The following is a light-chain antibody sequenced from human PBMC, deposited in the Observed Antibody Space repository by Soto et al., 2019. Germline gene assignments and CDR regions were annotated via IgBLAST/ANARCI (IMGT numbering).Light chain of an antibody. CDR1: SSDVVGYNY. CDR2: EVS. J-gene: IGLJ1*01. CDR3: SSYTSSNTLV. Sequence: QSALTQPASVSGSPGQSITISCTGTSSDVVGYNYVSWYQHHPGKAPKFMISEVSNRPSGVSNRFSASKSGNTASLTISGLQGEDEADYYCSSYTSSNTLVFGTGTKVTVL. V-gene: IGLV2-14*01.